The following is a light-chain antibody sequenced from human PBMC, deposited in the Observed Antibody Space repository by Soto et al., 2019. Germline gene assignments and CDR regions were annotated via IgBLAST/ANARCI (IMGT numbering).Light chain of an antibody. CDR1: QSLLHSYGYNY. V-gene: IGKV2-28*01. J-gene: IGKJ2*01. CDR3: MQALQTPYT. Sequence: DFVITQSALSLPVTPREPASISCRPSQSLLHSYGYNYLDWYLQQPGQCPPLLVYLGRNRASGVPDRFSRSRSGTDFTLTISRVEAEDVEAYYCMQALQTPYTFGQGTKLEIK. CDR2: LGR.